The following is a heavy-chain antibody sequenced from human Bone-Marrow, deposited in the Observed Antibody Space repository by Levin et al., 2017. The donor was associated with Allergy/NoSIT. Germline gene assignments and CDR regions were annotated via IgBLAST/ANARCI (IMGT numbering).Heavy chain of an antibody. Sequence: GGSLRLSCTASGFTFGDYAMSWFRQAPGKGLEWVGFIRSKAYGGTTEYAASVKGRFTISRDDSKSIAYLQMNSLKTEDTAVYYCTRVGSGWVTGWFDPWGQGTLVTVSS. D-gene: IGHD6-19*01. CDR2: IRSKAYGGTT. V-gene: IGHV3-49*03. CDR3: TRVGSGWVTGWFDP. CDR1: GFTFGDYA. J-gene: IGHJ5*02.